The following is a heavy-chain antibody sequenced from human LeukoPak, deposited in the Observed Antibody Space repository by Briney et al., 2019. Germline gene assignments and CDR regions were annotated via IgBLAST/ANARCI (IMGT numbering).Heavy chain of an antibody. V-gene: IGHV1-18*01. Sequence: ASVKVSCKASGYSFTRYGISWVLRAPGQGLEWMGWISAYNGNTNYAQKLQGRVTMTADTSTSTAYMELRSLRADDTAVYYCARDPGIVVVVAGENWFDPWGQGTLVTVSS. D-gene: IGHD2-15*01. J-gene: IGHJ5*02. CDR3: ARDPGIVVVVAGENWFDP. CDR2: ISAYNGNT. CDR1: GYSFTRYG.